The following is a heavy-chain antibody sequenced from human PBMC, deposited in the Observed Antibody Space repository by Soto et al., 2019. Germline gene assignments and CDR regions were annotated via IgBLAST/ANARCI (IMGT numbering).Heavy chain of an antibody. V-gene: IGHV3-23*01. CDR3: AKNNMGYYLDY. J-gene: IGHJ4*02. CDR2: ISGSGGTT. CDR1: GFTFSNYA. D-gene: IGHD3-10*01. Sequence: EVQVLESGGALVQPGGSLRLSCAASGFTFSNYAMSWVRQAPGKGLEWVSSISGSGGTTYYADSVKGRLTLSRDNSKTTLYLQMNSLRVEDTAVYYCAKNNMGYYLDYWGQGTLVTVSS.